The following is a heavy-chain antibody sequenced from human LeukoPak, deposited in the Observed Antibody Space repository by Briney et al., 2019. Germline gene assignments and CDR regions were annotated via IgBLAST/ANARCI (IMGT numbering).Heavy chain of an antibody. CDR1: GGSISSYY. Sequence: SETLSLTCTVSGGSISSYYWSWIRQPPGKGLEWIGYIYYSGSTNYNPSLKSRVTISVDTSKKQFFLKLTSVTVADTAVYYCARETSQKGAHYMDVWGKGTTVTISS. V-gene: IGHV4-59*01. D-gene: IGHD3-16*01. CDR2: IYYSGST. J-gene: IGHJ6*03. CDR3: ARETSQKGAHYMDV.